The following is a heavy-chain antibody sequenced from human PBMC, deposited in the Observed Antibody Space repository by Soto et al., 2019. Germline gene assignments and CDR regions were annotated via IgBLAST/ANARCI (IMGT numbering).Heavy chain of an antibody. CDR1: GDTFRTYT. J-gene: IGHJ5*02. CDR3: ARGVLTGYFRFDP. CDR2: IIPRSATS. V-gene: IGHV1-69*05. Sequence: SVKVSCKASGDTFRTYTITCMRQAPGQGLEWMGGIIPRSATSNYAQKFQGRVTITRDTSASTAYMEPSSLRSEDTAVYYCARGVLTGYFRFDPWGQGTLVTVSS. D-gene: IGHD3-9*01.